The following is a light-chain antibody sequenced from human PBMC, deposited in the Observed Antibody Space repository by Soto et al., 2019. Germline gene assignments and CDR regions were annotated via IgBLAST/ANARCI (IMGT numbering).Light chain of an antibody. Sequence: QSVLTQPPSVSGSPGQSVTFSCTGTSSDVGGYNRVSWYQQPPGTAPKLMIYEVTNRPSGVPDRFSGSKSGNTAFLTISGLQPEDEADYFCSSYRSSSIVVFGGGTKLTVL. CDR1: SSDVGGYNR. V-gene: IGLV2-18*02. CDR2: EVT. CDR3: SSYRSSSIVV. J-gene: IGLJ2*01.